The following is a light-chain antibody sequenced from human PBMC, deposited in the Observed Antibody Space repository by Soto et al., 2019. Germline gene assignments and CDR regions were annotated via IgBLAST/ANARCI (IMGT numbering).Light chain of an antibody. V-gene: IGKV1-13*02. Sequence: AVQLTQSPSSLSASVGDRVTISCWASQGIGSALAWYQQNPGKAPKVLIYDASSLESGVPSRFSGSGSGTDFTLTISSLQPEDFASYYCQQFNSFPLTFGGGTKVDIK. J-gene: IGKJ4*01. CDR1: QGIGSA. CDR2: DAS. CDR3: QQFNSFPLT.